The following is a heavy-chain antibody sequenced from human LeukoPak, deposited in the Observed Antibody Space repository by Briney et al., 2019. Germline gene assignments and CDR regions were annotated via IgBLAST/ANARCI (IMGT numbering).Heavy chain of an antibody. J-gene: IGHJ4*01. D-gene: IGHD1-26*01. CDR2: IFTRGST. CDR3: GGLSWSYLHYFCY. V-gene: IGHV4-4*07. CDR1: GGSISSYY. Sequence: PSETLSPTGTVSGGSISSYYSSWSRPPAGKGREWSGRIFTRGSTNYTPSLKSRVTISVATPQNQSSPNLSAVTAADTPVFFSGGLSWSYLHYFCYWGQGTLVNVSS.